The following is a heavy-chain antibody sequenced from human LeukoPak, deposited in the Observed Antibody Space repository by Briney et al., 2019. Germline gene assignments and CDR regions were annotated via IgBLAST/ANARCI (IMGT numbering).Heavy chain of an antibody. CDR2: IYTSGST. Sequence: SETLSLTCTVSGGSISSYYWSWIRQPAGKGLEWIGRIYTSGSTNYNPSLKSRVTMSVDTSKNQFSLKLSSVTAADTAVYYCARDSWRSPEDAFDIWGQGTMVTVSS. V-gene: IGHV4-4*07. CDR1: GGSISSYY. CDR3: ARDSWRSPEDAFDI. D-gene: IGHD2-15*01. J-gene: IGHJ3*02.